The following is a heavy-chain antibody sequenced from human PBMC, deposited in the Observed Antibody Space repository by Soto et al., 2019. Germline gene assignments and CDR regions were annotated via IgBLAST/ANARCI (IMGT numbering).Heavy chain of an antibody. D-gene: IGHD4-17*01. J-gene: IGHJ3*02. CDR2: ISAYNGNT. CDR3: AREGVGYGDYNAFDS. V-gene: IGHV1-18*01. Sequence: ASVKVSCKASGYTFTSYGISWVRQAPGQGLEWMGWISAYNGNTNYAQKLQGRVTMTTDTSTSTAYVELRSLRSDDTAVYYCAREGVGYGDYNAFDSWGQGTMVNVSS. CDR1: GYTFTSYG.